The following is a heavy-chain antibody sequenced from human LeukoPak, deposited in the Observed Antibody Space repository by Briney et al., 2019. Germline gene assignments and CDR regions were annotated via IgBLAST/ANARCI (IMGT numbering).Heavy chain of an antibody. J-gene: IGHJ5*02. CDR2: VNAGNGNT. CDR3: ARLTYYYDSSGQNWFDP. Sequence: ASVKVSCKASGYTFSSHAMHWVRQAPGQRLEWMEWVNAGNGNTKYSQKFQGRVTITRDTSASTAYMELSSLRSEDTAVYYCARLTYYYDSSGQNWFDPWGQGTLVTVSS. V-gene: IGHV1-3*01. CDR1: GYTFSSHA. D-gene: IGHD3-22*01.